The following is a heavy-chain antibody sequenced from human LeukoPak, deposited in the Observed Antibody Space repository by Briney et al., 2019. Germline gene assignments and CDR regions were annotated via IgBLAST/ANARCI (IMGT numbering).Heavy chain of an antibody. D-gene: IGHD3-3*01. J-gene: IGHJ6*02. Sequence: GGSLRLSCAASGFTFDDYTMHWVRQAPGKGLEWVSLISWDGGSTYYADSVKGRFTISRDNSKNSLYLQMNSLRTEDTALYYCAKAVNFWSDYYGMDVWGQWTTVTVSS. CDR2: ISWDGGST. CDR3: AKAVNFWSDYYGMDV. CDR1: GFTFDDYT. V-gene: IGHV3-43*01.